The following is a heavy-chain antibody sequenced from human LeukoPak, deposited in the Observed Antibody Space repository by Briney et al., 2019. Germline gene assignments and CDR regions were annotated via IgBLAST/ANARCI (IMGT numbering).Heavy chain of an antibody. V-gene: IGHV3-30*04. CDR3: ARAQGSYGPIDY. Sequence: GGSLRLSCAASGFTFSSYAMHWVRQAPGKGLEWVAVISYDGSNKYYADSVKGRSTISRDNSKNTLYLQMNSLRAEDTAVYYCARAQGSYGPIDYWGQGTLVTVSS. D-gene: IGHD5-18*01. CDR2: ISYDGSNK. CDR1: GFTFSSYA. J-gene: IGHJ4*02.